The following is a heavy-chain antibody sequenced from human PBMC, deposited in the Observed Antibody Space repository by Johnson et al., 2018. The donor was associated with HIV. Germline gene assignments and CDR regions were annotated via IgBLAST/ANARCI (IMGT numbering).Heavy chain of an antibody. Sequence: HVQLVESGGGLVKPGGSLRLSCAASGFTFSDYYMTWIRQAPGKRLEWVSYISSSGTNRYYADSVKGRFTISRDNTKNFLYLQRNTLRVEDTAVYYCSRGLWLTPGTVDIWGQVTVVSVSS. CDR3: SRGLWLTPGTVDI. D-gene: IGHD6-19*01. CDR2: ISSSGTNR. J-gene: IGHJ3*02. CDR1: GFTFSDYY. V-gene: IGHV3-11*04.